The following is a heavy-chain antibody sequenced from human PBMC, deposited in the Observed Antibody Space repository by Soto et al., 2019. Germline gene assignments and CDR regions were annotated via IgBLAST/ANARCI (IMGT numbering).Heavy chain of an antibody. Sequence: SETLSLTCTVSGGSISSSSYYWGWIRQPPGKGLEWIGSIYYSGSTYYNPSLKSRVTISVDTSKNQFSLKLSSVTAADTAVYYCARQEPGIAAAGTRGPWDYWGQGTLVTVSS. D-gene: IGHD6-13*01. CDR3: ARQEPGIAAAGTRGPWDY. V-gene: IGHV4-39*01. J-gene: IGHJ4*02. CDR1: GGSISSSSYY. CDR2: IYYSGST.